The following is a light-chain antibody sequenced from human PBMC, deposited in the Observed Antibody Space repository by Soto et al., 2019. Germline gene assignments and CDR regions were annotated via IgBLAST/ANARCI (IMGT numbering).Light chain of an antibody. CDR2: EVS. Sequence: QSVLAQPASVSGSPGQSIAISCTGTSSDIGAYGYVSWYQQFPDKPPKLIIYEVSHRPSGVSDRFSGSKSVNTATLTISRLQAEDEGDYYCSSYTSSSTRVFGTGTKVXVL. V-gene: IGLV2-14*03. CDR3: SSYTSSSTRV. CDR1: SSDIGAYGY. J-gene: IGLJ1*01.